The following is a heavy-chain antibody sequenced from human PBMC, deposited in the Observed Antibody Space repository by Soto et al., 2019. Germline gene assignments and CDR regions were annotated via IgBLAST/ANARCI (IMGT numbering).Heavy chain of an antibody. D-gene: IGHD3-22*01. CDR2: IYYSGST. CDR3: AREEVSWSSGYYQNNAFDI. J-gene: IGHJ3*02. Sequence: SETLSLTCTVSGGSVSSGSYYWSWIRQPPGKGLEWIGYIYYSGSTNYNPSLKSRVTISVDTSKNQFSLKLSSVTAADTAVYYCAREEVSWSSGYYQNNAFDIRGRGKMIIVSS. V-gene: IGHV4-61*01. CDR1: GGSVSSGSYY.